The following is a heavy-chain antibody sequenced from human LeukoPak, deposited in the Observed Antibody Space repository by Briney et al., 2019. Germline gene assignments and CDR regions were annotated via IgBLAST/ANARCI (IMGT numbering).Heavy chain of an antibody. Sequence: SETLSLTCTVSGGSISSYYWSWIRQPAGKGLEWIGRIYTSGSTNYNPSLKSRVTISVDMSKNQFSLKLSSVTAADTAVYYCARDSDFWSGFDYWGQGTLVTVSS. D-gene: IGHD3-3*01. CDR3: ARDSDFWSGFDY. J-gene: IGHJ4*02. CDR1: GGSISSYY. V-gene: IGHV4-4*07. CDR2: IYTSGST.